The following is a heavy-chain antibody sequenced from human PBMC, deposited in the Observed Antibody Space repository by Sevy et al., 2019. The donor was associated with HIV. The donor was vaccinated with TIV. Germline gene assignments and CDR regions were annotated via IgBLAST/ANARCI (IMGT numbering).Heavy chain of an antibody. Sequence: GGSLRLSCAASGFTFSDYYMSWIRQAPGKGLEWFSSISSSHHAIKYADSVKGRFAISRGNAKKSLYLQMNSLRAEDTAVYFCVGRPYSSTYSWSYYFDYWGLGTLVTVSS. CDR1: GFTFSDYY. D-gene: IGHD5-18*01. V-gene: IGHV3-11*01. CDR3: VGRPYSSTYSWSYYFDY. CDR2: ISSSHHAI. J-gene: IGHJ4*02.